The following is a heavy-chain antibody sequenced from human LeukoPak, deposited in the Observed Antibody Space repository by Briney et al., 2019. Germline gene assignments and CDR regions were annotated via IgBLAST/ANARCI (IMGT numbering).Heavy chain of an antibody. D-gene: IGHD2-21*02. CDR2: IIPILGMA. V-gene: IGHV1-69*04. Sequence: SVKVSCKASGYTFTRYGISWVRQAPGQGLEWMGRIIPILGMANYAQKFQGRVTITAAKSTSTAYMELSSLRFEDTAVYYCARDAFTAYCGGDCYSWPYWYFDLWGRGTLVTVSS. J-gene: IGHJ2*01. CDR1: GYTFTRYG. CDR3: ARDAFTAYCGGDCYSWPYWYFDL.